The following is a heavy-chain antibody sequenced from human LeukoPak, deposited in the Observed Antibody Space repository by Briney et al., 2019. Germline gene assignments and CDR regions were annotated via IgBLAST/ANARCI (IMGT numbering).Heavy chain of an antibody. CDR3: VKQLGYCSDGSCYFPY. V-gene: IGHV3-23*01. D-gene: IGHD2-15*01. CDR1: GFTFSSSA. CDR2: ISNNGGYT. J-gene: IGHJ4*02. Sequence: GGSLRLSCAASGFTFSSSAMSWVRQAPGKGLEWVSAISNNGGYTYYADSVQGRFTISRDNSKNTLCLQMNSLRAEDTAVYYCVKQLGYCSDGSCYFPYWGQGTLVTVSS.